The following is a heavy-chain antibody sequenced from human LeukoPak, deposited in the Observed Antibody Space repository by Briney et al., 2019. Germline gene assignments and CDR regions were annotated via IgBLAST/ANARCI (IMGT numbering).Heavy chain of an antibody. D-gene: IGHD2-2*02. CDR2: IIPIFGTA. CDR1: GGTFSSYA. Sequence: AASVKASCKASGGTFSSYAISWVRQAPGQGLEWMGGIIPIFGTANYAQKFQGRVTITADESTSTAYMELSSLRSEDTAVYYCARDLRCSSTSCYTDGDGYWGQGTLVTVSS. V-gene: IGHV1-69*13. CDR3: ARDLRCSSTSCYTDGDGY. J-gene: IGHJ4*02.